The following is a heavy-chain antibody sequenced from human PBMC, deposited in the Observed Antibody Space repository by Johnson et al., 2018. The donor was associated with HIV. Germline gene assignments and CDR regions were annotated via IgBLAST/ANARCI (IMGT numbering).Heavy chain of an antibody. CDR3: ERLRRMGAFDI. D-gene: IGHD2-8*01. Sequence: VQLAESGGGLVQPGRSLRLSCAASGFTVSSNYMSWVRQAPGKGLEWVSAIGTAGNTYYPGSVKGRFTISRENAKNSLYLQMNSLRGGDTAVYYCERLRRMGAFDIWGQGAMVTVSS. V-gene: IGHV3-13*01. CDR1: GFTVSSNY. J-gene: IGHJ3*02. CDR2: IGTAGNT.